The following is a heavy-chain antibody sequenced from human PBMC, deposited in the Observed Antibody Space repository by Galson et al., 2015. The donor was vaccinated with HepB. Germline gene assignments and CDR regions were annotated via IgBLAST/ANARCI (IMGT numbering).Heavy chain of an antibody. CDR2: ISYDGSNK. D-gene: IGHD3-10*01. J-gene: IGHJ3*02. CDR3: ARGASYGSGTGAFDI. Sequence: SLRLSCAASGFTFSSYAMHWVRQAPGKGLEWVAVISYDGSNKYYADSVKGRFTISRDNSKNTLYLQMNSLRAEDTAVYYCARGASYGSGTGAFDIWGQGTMVTVSS. CDR1: GFTFSSYA. V-gene: IGHV3-30-3*01.